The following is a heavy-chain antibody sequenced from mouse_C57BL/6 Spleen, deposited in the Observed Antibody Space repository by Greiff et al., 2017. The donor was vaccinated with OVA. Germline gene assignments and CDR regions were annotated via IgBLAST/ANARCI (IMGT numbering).Heavy chain of an antibody. Sequence: EVQLVESGPELVKPGASVKISCKASGYSFTGYYMNWVKQSPEKSLEWIGEINPSTGGTTYNQKFKAKATLTVDKSSSTAYMQLKSLTSEDSAVYYCARGSNYLDYWGQGTTLTVSS. J-gene: IGHJ2*01. CDR3: ARGSNYLDY. CDR1: GYSFTGYY. CDR2: INPSTGGT. V-gene: IGHV1-42*01.